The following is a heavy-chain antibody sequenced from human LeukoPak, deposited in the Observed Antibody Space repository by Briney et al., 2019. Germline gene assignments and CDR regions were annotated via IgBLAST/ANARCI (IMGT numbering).Heavy chain of an antibody. CDR2: ISYDGSNK. V-gene: IGHV3-30*18. CDR3: AKDLGSSGWYGDY. Sequence: GGSLRLSCAASGFTFSSYEMNWVRQAPGKGLEWVAVISYDGSNKYYADSVKGRFTISRDNSKNTLYLQMNSLRAEDTAVYYCAKDLGSSGWYGDYWGQGTLVTVSS. D-gene: IGHD6-19*01. CDR1: GFTFSSYE. J-gene: IGHJ4*02.